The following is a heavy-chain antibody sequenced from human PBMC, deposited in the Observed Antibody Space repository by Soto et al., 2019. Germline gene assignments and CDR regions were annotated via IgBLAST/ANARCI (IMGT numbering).Heavy chain of an antibody. J-gene: IGHJ4*02. D-gene: IGHD3-3*01. CDR2: INHSGGT. CDR1: GDSISSHDW. CDR3: VQNGYYSLES. V-gene: IGHV4-4*02. Sequence: QVHLQESGPGLVTPSGTLSLTCTVSGDSISSHDWWSWVRQPPGKAMEWIGEINHSGGTNYKPSLRSRLTISVDNSKNHFSVKLSSVTAADTAIYYCVQNGYYSLESWGQGTPVTVSS.